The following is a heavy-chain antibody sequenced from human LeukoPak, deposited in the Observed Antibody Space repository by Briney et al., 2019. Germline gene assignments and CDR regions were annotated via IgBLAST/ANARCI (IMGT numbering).Heavy chain of an antibody. D-gene: IGHD3-10*01. CDR3: ARDWRPTITMVRAASLFDY. CDR1: GDSISSGSYY. V-gene: IGHV4-61*02. CDR2: MYTSGST. Sequence: PSETLSLTCTVSGDSISSGSYYWSWIRQPAGKGLEWIGRMYTSGSTDYNPSLKSRVTISVDTSKNEFSLKLSSVTAADTAVYYCARDWRPTITMVRAASLFDYWGQGTLVTVSS. J-gene: IGHJ4*02.